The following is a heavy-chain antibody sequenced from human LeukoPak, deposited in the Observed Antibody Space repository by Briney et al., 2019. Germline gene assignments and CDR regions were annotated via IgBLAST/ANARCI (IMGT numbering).Heavy chain of an antibody. Sequence: GASVKVSCKASGYTFTSYGISWVRQAPGQGLEWMGWISAYNGNTNYAQKLQGRVTMTTDTSTSTAHMELRSLRSDDTAVYYCARDDVWPPASPLAAAGKFRYYYYGMDVWGQGTTVTVSS. CDR3: ARDDVWPPASPLAAAGKFRYYYYGMDV. V-gene: IGHV1-18*01. D-gene: IGHD6-13*01. CDR2: ISAYNGNT. J-gene: IGHJ6*02. CDR1: GYTFTSYG.